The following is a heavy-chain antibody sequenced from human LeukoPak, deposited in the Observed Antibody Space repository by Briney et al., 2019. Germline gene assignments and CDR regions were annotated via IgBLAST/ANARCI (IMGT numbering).Heavy chain of an antibody. CDR1: GGSISSGGYY. CDR2: IYHSGST. J-gene: IGHJ4*02. Sequence: SETLSLTCTVSGGSISSGGYYWSWIRQPPGKGLEWIGYIYHSGSTYYNPSLKSRVTISVDRSKNQFSLKLSSVTAADTAVYYCAKAVTAHFDYWGQGTLVTVSS. CDR3: AKAVTAHFDY. V-gene: IGHV4-30-2*01. D-gene: IGHD2-21*02.